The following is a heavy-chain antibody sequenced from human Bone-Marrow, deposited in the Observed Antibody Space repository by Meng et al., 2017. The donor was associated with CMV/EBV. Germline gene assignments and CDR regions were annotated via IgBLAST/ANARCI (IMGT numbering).Heavy chain of an antibody. V-gene: IGHV1-58*01. Sequence: SVKVSCKASGFTFSRPAVQWIRQARGQRLEWMGWIIFGSGNTKYAQKFHERVTITRDVSTSTAYMELSSLRSEDTAVYYCAAYLSWELLPVDFTYWGQGTLVTVSS. CDR3: AAYLSWELLPVDFTY. CDR2: IIFGSGNT. D-gene: IGHD1-26*01. J-gene: IGHJ4*02. CDR1: GFTFSRPA.